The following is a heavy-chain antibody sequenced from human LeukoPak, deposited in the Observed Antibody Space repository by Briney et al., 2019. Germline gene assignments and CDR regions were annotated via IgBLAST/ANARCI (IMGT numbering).Heavy chain of an antibody. CDR2: IWYDGSNK. V-gene: IGHV3-33*01. CDR1: GFTFSSYG. J-gene: IGHJ4*02. Sequence: GRSLRPSCAASGFTFSSYGMQWVRQAPGKGLEWVAVIWYDGSNKYHADSVKGRFTISRDNSRNTLYLQMDSLRAEDTAVYYCARWGSSSLDYWGQGTLVTVSS. CDR3: ARWGSSSLDY. D-gene: IGHD6-6*01.